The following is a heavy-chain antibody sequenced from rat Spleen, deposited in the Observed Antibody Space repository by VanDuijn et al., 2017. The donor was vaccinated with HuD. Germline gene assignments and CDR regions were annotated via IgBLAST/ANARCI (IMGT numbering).Heavy chain of an antibody. D-gene: IGHD2-2*01. CDR2: ISSDGAST. CDR1: GFTFSDYY. CDR3: ARAGYLRDWYFDF. V-gene: IGHV5-29*01. Sequence: EVQLVESDGGLVQPGTSLKLSCAASGFTFSDYYMAWVRQAPTKGLEWVTTISSDGASTYYRDSVRGRFIISRDDAKNTLYLQMDSLRSADTATYYCARAGYLRDWYFDFWGPGTMVTVSS. J-gene: IGHJ1*01.